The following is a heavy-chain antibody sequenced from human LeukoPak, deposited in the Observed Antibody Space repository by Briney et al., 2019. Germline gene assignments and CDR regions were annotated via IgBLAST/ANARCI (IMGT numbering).Heavy chain of an antibody. Sequence: ASVKVSCKTSGYSFTNYDINWVRQATGQGLEWMGWINPNSGDTNYAQKFQGRVTMTRDTSISTAYMELSRLTSDDTAVYYCARDEYTSTSFDPWGQGTLVTVSS. CDR3: ARDEYTSTSFDP. D-gene: IGHD6-6*01. CDR1: GYSFTNYD. J-gene: IGHJ5*02. CDR2: INPNSGDT. V-gene: IGHV1-2*02.